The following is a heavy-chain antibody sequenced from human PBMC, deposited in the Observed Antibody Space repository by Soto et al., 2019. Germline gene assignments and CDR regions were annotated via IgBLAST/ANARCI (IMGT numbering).Heavy chain of an antibody. D-gene: IGHD3-10*01. CDR3: ASGLGSSRS. CDR1: GFTFSSYT. CDR2: ISSSGSTI. Sequence: GGSLRLSCVASGFTFSSYTMNWVRQTPGRRLEWVAYISSSGSTIYYAESVKGRFTVSRDNAKSSLYLQMDGLRDEDTAVYYCASGLGSSRSWGQGSRVTVSS. V-gene: IGHV3-48*02. J-gene: IGHJ1*01.